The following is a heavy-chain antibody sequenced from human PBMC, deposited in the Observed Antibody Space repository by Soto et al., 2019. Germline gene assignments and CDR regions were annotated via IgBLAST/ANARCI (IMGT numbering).Heavy chain of an antibody. CDR3: ARGYYESSDYFVGSPIFDY. Sequence: PSETLSLTCAVSGDSISSGYYWAWIRQPPGKGLEWIGSIYHSGTTYYNPSLKSRVTISVDTSKNQFALRLSSVTAADSAVYYCARGYYESSDYFVGSPIFDYWGQGSLVTVSS. D-gene: IGHD3-22*01. J-gene: IGHJ4*02. CDR1: GDSISSGYY. V-gene: IGHV4-38-2*01. CDR2: IYHSGTT.